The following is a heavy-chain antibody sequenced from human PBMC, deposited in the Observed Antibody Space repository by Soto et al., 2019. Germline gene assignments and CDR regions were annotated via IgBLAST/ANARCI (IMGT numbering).Heavy chain of an antibody. Sequence: SVKVSCKASGGTFSSYAISWVRQARGQRLEWIGWIVVGSGNTNYAQKFQERVTITRDMSTSTAYMELSSLRSEDTAVYYCAAEVVTDAFDIWGQGTMVTVSS. CDR1: GGTFSSYA. CDR3: AAEVVTDAFDI. J-gene: IGHJ3*02. D-gene: IGHD2-2*01. CDR2: IVVGSGNT. V-gene: IGHV1-58*02.